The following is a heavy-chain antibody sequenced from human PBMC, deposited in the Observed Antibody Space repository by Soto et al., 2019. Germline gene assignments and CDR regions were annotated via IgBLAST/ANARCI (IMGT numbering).Heavy chain of an antibody. CDR3: ARTLYGDNVDY. CDR2: IIPIFGTA. Sequence: SVKVSCKASGGTFSSYAISWVRQAPGQGLEWMGGIIPIFGTANYAQKFQGRVTITADESISTAHMELSSLRSEDTAVYYCARTLYGDNVDYWGQGTLVTVSS. CDR1: GGTFSSYA. D-gene: IGHD4-17*01. J-gene: IGHJ4*02. V-gene: IGHV1-69*13.